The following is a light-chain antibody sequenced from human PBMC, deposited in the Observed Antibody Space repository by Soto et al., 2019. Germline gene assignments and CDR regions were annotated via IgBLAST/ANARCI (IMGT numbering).Light chain of an antibody. J-gene: IGLJ2*01. CDR3: QSYDSSLSGYVV. CDR2: GNS. V-gene: IGLV1-40*01. CDR1: SSNIGAGYD. Sequence: QSVLTQPPSVSGAPGQRVTISCTGSSSNIGAGYDVHWYQQLPGTAPKLLIYGNSKRPSGVPDRFSGSKSDTSASLAITGLQAEDEADYYCQSYDSSLSGYVVFGGGTKVTVL.